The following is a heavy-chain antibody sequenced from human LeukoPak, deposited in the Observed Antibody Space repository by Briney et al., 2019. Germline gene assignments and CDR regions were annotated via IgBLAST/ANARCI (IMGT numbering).Heavy chain of an antibody. J-gene: IGHJ5*02. Sequence: SETLSLTCAVYGGSFSGYYWSWIRQPPGKGLEWIGYIYYSGSTNYNPSLKSRVTISVDTSKNQFSLKLSSVTAADTAVYYCARAYSSSSDWFDPWGQGTPVTVSS. CDR1: GGSFSGYY. V-gene: IGHV4-59*01. CDR2: IYYSGST. CDR3: ARAYSSSSDWFDP. D-gene: IGHD6-6*01.